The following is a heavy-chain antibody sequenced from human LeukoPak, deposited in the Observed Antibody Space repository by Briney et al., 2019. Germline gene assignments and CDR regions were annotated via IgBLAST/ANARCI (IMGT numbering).Heavy chain of an antibody. CDR3: TTGEGYCSSTSCLLRGDY. J-gene: IGHJ4*02. Sequence: GGSLRLSCAVSGFTFSNAWMSWVRQAPGKGLEWVGHIKRKTDGGTTDYAAPVKGRFTISRDDSKNTLYLQMNSLKTEDTAVYYCTTGEGYCSSTSCLLRGDYWGQGTLVTVSS. D-gene: IGHD2-2*01. V-gene: IGHV3-15*01. CDR2: IKRKTDGGTT. CDR1: GFTFSNAW.